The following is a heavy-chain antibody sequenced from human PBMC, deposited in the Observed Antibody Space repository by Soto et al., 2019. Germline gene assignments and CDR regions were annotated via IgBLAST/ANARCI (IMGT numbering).Heavy chain of an antibody. CDR3: ARERKFDFWRKGFDV. J-gene: IGHJ6*02. CDR2: MDPNSGST. D-gene: IGHD3-3*01. Sequence: GASVKVSCKASGYTFTTYDINWVRQAPGQGLEWLGWMDPNSGSTGYAQNFQGIITMTRNISRNTAHMELSSLQSEDTAVYYCARERKFDFWRKGFDVWGQGATVTVSS. CDR1: GYTFTTYD. V-gene: IGHV1-8*01.